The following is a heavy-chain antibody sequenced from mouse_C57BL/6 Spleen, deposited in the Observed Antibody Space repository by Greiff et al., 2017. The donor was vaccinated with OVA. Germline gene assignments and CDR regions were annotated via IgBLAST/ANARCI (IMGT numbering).Heavy chain of an antibody. CDR1: GYTFTDYE. CDR3: TRGIGDGSSPYYAMDY. D-gene: IGHD1-1*01. CDR2: IDPETGGT. Sequence: VQLQQSGAELVRPGASVTLSCKASGYTFTDYEMHWVKQTPVHGLEWIGAIDPETGGTAYNQKFKGKAILTADKSSSTAYMELRSLTSEDSAVYYGTRGIGDGSSPYYAMDYWGQGTSVTVSS. V-gene: IGHV1-15*01. J-gene: IGHJ4*01.